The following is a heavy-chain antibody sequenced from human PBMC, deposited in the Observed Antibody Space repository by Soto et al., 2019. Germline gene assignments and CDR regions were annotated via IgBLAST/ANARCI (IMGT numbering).Heavy chain of an antibody. V-gene: IGHV4-34*01. J-gene: IGHJ6*03. CDR3: ARSPPLNGFYYYMDV. D-gene: IGHD2-8*01. Sequence: SETLSLTCAVYGGSFSGYYWSWIRQPPGKGLEWIGEINHSGSTNYNPSLKSRVTISVDTSKNQFSLKLSSLRFDDTAVYYCARSPPLNGFYYYMDVWGKGTTVTVSS. CDR2: INHSGST. CDR1: GGSFSGYY.